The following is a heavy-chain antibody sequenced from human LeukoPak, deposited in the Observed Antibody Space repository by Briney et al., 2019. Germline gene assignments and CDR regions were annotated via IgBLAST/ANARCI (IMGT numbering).Heavy chain of an antibody. CDR3: ARDLSPAWFGDPYIRGWFDP. CDR2: IYYSGST. Sequence: PSETLSLTCTVSGGSVSSGSYYWSWIRQPPGKGLEWIGYIYYSGSTNYNPSLKSRVTISVDTSKNQFSLRLSSVTAADTAVYYCARDLSPAWFGDPYIRGWFDPWAQGTLVTVSS. D-gene: IGHD3-10*01. CDR1: GGSVSSGSYY. V-gene: IGHV4-61*01. J-gene: IGHJ5*02.